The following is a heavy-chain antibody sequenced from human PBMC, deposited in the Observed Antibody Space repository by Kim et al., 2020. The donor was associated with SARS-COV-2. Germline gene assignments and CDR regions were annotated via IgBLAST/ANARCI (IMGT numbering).Heavy chain of an antibody. D-gene: IGHD5-12*01. J-gene: IGHJ5*02. V-gene: IGHV3-74*01. CDR3: ARKLSGSDDL. CDR2: SNEDGSIT. Sequence: GGSLRLSCAASGFTFSKYWMHWVRQVPEEGLVWVSRSNEDGSITNYADSVRGRFTISRDNARSTLYLQMNSLGAEDTALNYCARKLSGSDDLWGQGTLVT. CDR1: GFTFSKYW.